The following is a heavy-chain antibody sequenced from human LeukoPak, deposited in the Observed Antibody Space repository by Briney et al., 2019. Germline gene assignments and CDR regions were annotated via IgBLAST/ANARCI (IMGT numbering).Heavy chain of an antibody. V-gene: IGHV4-38-2*02. D-gene: IGHD2-2*01. CDR2: SGST. CDR1: GYSISSGYY. CDR3: ARAIVVVPAALNWFDP. J-gene: IGHJ5*02. Sequence: PSETLSLTCTVSGYSISSGYYWGWIRQPPGKGLEWIGSGSTYYNPSLKSRVTISVDTSKNQFSLKLSSVTAADTAVYYCARAIVVVPAALNWFDPWGQGTLVTVSS.